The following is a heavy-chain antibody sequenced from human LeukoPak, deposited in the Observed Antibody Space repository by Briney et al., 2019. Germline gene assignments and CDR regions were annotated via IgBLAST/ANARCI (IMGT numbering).Heavy chain of an antibody. CDR2: ISAYSGNK. V-gene: IGHV1-18*01. CDR3: ARDVGSGDGHNLDS. Sequence: GRSLRLSCAASGFTFSSYAMHWVRQAPGHGIEWIGWISAYSGNKKYGQRFQDRLTMTTDASTSTSYMELRSLGSDDTAVYYCARDVGSGDGHNLDSWGHGTLVIVSS. J-gene: IGHJ5*01. CDR1: GFTFSSYA. D-gene: IGHD5-24*01.